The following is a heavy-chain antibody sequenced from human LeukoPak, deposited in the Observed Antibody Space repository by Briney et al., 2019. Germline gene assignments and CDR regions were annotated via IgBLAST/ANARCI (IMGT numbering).Heavy chain of an antibody. V-gene: IGHV4-39*01. Sequence: PSETLSLTCTVSGGSISSSSYYWGWIRQPPGKGLEWIGSIYYSGSTYYNPSLKSRVTISVDTSKNQSSLKLSSVTAADTAVYYCARSIRYCSGGSCYAMGYFQHWGQGTLVTVSS. J-gene: IGHJ1*01. CDR2: IYYSGST. CDR3: ARSIRYCSGGSCYAMGYFQH. CDR1: GGSISSSSYY. D-gene: IGHD2-15*01.